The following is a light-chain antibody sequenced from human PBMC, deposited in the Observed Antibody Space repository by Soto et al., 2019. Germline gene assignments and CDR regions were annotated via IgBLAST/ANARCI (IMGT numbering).Light chain of an antibody. Sequence: DIQMTQSPSTLSASVGDRVTITCRASQSISSWLAWYQQKPGKAPKLLIYKASSLESGVPSRFSGSGSGTEFTLTISSLQPDDFATYYGQQYNSYSQTFGQGTNVEIK. CDR2: KAS. CDR1: QSISSW. V-gene: IGKV1-5*03. CDR3: QQYNSYSQT. J-gene: IGKJ1*01.